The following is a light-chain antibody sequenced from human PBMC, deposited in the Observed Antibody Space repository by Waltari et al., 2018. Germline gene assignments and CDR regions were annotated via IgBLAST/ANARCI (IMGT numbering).Light chain of an antibody. CDR1: SRHLGLDNR. Sequence: QSTLTQPRSVSGSPGQSVTISCTGTSRHLGLDNRPSWYQQSPGAAPRLIIYEVYNRPSGVPDRFSGPKSGNTASLTISGLQAEDEADYYCCSNAGTLAWVFAGGTKLTVL. J-gene: IGLJ3*02. CDR2: EVY. V-gene: IGLV2-11*01. CDR3: CSNAGTLAWV.